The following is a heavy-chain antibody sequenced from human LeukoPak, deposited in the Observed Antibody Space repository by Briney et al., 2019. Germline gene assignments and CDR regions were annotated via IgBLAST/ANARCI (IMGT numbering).Heavy chain of an antibody. Sequence: GGSLRLSCAASGFTFSSYIINWVRLAPGKGRGCASSITISSSYIYYADPVKGRFTISRGNAKNSLYLQMSSLRVEDTAVYYCARGYSSSFYFDYWGQGTLVTVSS. CDR3: ARGYSSSFYFDY. V-gene: IGHV3-21*01. D-gene: IGHD6-6*01. CDR2: ITISSSYI. J-gene: IGHJ4*02. CDR1: GFTFSSYI.